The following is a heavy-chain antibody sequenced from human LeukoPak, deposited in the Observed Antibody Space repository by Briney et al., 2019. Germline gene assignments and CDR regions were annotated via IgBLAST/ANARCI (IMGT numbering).Heavy chain of an antibody. V-gene: IGHV1-69*06. CDR3: ARDPYPFDTVMVNWFDP. D-gene: IGHD5-18*01. CDR2: IIPIFGTA. J-gene: IGHJ5*02. Sequence: SVKVSCKASGGTFNTYAISWVRQAPGQGLEWMGGIIPIFGTANYAQKFQGRVTITADKSTSTAYMELSTLRSEDTAVYYCARDPYPFDTVMVNWFDPWGQGTLVTVSS. CDR1: GGTFNTYA.